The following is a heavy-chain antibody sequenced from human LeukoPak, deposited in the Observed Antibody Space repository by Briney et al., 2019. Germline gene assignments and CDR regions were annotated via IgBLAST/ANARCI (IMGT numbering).Heavy chain of an antibody. CDR3: VRDGQGSTPLDY. CDR2: ISTDGSRP. D-gene: IGHD2-15*01. J-gene: IGHJ4*02. CDR1: GFTFSSHW. V-gene: IGHV3-74*01. Sequence: GGSLRLSCAASGFTFSSHWMHWVRQAPGKGLVWVSGISTDGSRPRYADSVNGRFTISRDNAKSTLYLQMNSLRAEDTAVYFCVRDGQGSTPLDYWGQGTLVTVSS.